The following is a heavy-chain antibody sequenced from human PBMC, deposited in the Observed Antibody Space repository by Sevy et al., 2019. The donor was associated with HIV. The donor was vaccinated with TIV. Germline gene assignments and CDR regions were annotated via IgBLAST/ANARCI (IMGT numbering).Heavy chain of an antibody. CDR1: GFTFSPYS. CDR3: VRCGSESCSRTSSLAY. CDR2: ISGTGTTI. J-gene: IGHJ4*02. D-gene: IGHD2-2*01. Sequence: NRGGSLRLSCAASGFTFSPYSMNWVRQAPGKGLEWVSSISGTGTTIYYADSVKGQFTISRDNAKNSLYLQMNSLRAEDTAVYYCVRCGSESCSRTSSLAYWGQGTLVTVSS. V-gene: IGHV3-21*06.